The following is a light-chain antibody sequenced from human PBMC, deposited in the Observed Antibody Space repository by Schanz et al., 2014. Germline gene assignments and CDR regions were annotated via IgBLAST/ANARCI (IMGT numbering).Light chain of an antibody. CDR3: QQYFTYSVT. J-gene: IGKJ4*01. V-gene: IGKV1-5*01. CDR2: DAS. CDR1: QSISTW. Sequence: DIQMTQSPSTLSASVGDRVTITCRASQSISTWLAWYQQKPGKAPKVLIYDASSLESGVPSRFSGSGSGTEFTLTISSLQPDDFATYYCQQYFTYSVTFGGGTKVEIK.